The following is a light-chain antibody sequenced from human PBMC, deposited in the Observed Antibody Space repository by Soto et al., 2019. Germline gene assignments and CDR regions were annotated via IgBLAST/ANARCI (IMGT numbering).Light chain of an antibody. CDR1: QSVSSN. V-gene: IGKV3-15*01. CDR3: QQYNNWPPWT. CDR2: GAS. Sequence: EIVVTQSPATLSVSPWERATLSCRASQSVSSNLAWYQQKPGQAPRLLIHGASTRATGIPARFSGSGSGTEFTLTISSLQSEDFAVYYCQQYNNWPPWTFGQGTKVDIK. J-gene: IGKJ1*01.